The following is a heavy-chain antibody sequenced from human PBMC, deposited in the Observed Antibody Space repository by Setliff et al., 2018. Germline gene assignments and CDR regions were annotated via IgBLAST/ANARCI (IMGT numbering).Heavy chain of an antibody. CDR2: IRGRTDNYAT. D-gene: IGHD5-18*01. CDR3: TFARDGYDVFDI. Sequence: GGSLRLSCAASGFSFSGSAVYWVRQASVKGLEWIGRIRGRTDNYATAYAASVRGRFTISRDDSKNTAYLQMNSLKTEDTAVYYCTFARDGYDVFDIWGQGTMVTVSS. CDR1: GFSFSGSA. V-gene: IGHV3-73*01. J-gene: IGHJ3*02.